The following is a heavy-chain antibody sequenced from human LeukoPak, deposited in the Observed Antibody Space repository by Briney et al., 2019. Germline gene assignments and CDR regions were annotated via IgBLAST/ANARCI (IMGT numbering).Heavy chain of an antibody. D-gene: IGHD2-15*01. J-gene: IGHJ3*01. CDR3: AREMCCRDASCYLKTFDV. CDR1: GYTFTSYG. CDR2: ISPACGRT. V-gene: IGHV1-18*01. Sequence: ASVKVSCKASGYTFTSYGISWVRQAPGQGLEWMGYISPACGRTTSARNIQSRVTLSTDTSPSTAYMELSSLRSEDTGGYDCAREMCCRDASCYLKTFDVWGPGTVVTVSS.